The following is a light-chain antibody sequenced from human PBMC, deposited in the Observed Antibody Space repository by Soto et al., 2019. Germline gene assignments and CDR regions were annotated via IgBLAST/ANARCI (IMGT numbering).Light chain of an antibody. V-gene: IGKV1-27*01. CDR1: QGIRNY. Sequence: DIQMTQSPTSLSASVGDRVTITCRASQGIRNYVAWYQQIPGKAPMLLIYAASTLQSGVPSRFSGSGSGTDFPLTINGLQPEDVATYSCQKYSSVPVFGPGTKVEIK. CDR2: AAS. J-gene: IGKJ3*01. CDR3: QKYSSVPV.